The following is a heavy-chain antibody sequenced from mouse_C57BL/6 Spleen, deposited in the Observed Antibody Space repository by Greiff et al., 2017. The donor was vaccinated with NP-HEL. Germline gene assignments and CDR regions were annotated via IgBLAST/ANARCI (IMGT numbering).Heavy chain of an antibody. J-gene: IGHJ3*01. D-gene: IGHD3-2*02. CDR3: ARVSSGPAWFAY. V-gene: IGHV1-69*01. CDR1: GYTFTSYW. CDR2: LDPSDSYT. Sequence: VQLQQPGAELVMPGASVKLSCKASGYTFTSYWMHWVKQRPGQGLEWIGELDPSDSYTNYNQKFKGKSTLTVDKSSSTAYMQLSSLTSEDSAVYYCARVSSGPAWFAYWGQGTLVTVSA.